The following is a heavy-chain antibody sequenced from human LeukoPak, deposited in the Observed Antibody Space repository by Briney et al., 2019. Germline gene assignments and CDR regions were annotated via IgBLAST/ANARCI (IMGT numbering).Heavy chain of an antibody. V-gene: IGHV4-61*02. CDR3: ARGRNDDVWGSYPTCFDF. CDR1: GGSISSGTYY. Sequence: PSQTLSLTCTVSGGSISSGTYYRTWIRQPAGKGLEWIGRIYNSGSTSYNPSLKSRVTISMDTSKNQFSLKLNSVTAADTAVYYCARGRNDDVWGSYPTCFDFWGQGTLVTVSS. J-gene: IGHJ4*02. D-gene: IGHD3-16*02. CDR2: IYNSGST.